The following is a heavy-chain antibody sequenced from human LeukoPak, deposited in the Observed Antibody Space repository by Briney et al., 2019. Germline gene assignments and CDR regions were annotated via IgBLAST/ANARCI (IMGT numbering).Heavy chain of an antibody. CDR2: IHTSGST. CDR3: ARRATSSNWYFDL. V-gene: IGHV4-4*07. J-gene: IGHJ2*01. Sequence: SETLSLTCTVSGGSISSYYWSWIRQPAGKGLDWIGRIHTSGSTSYNPSLKSRVTMSVDMSKNQLSLNLTSVTAADTAVYFCARRATSSNWYFDLWGRGTLVTVSS. CDR1: GGSISSYY. D-gene: IGHD2-2*01.